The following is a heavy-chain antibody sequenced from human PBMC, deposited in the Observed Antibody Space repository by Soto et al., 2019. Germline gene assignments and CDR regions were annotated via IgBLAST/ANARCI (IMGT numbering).Heavy chain of an antibody. CDR3: PRDDGYDISGYIVDY. V-gene: IGHV3-49*03. CDR1: GFAFGDYA. CDR2: IRSKASDGTT. D-gene: IGHD3-22*01. Sequence: PGGSLRLSCTASGFAFGDYAMSWFRQAPGKGLEWVSFIRSKASDGTTEYAASMKGRFTISRDDSKSIAYLQMNSLKTEDTAVYYCPRDDGYDISGYIVDYWGQGTLVTVSS. J-gene: IGHJ4*02.